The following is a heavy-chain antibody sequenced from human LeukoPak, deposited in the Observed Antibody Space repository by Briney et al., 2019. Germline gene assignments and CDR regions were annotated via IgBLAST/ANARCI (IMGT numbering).Heavy chain of an antibody. Sequence: ASVKVSCKASGYTFTGYYMHWVRQAPGQGLEWMGWINPNSGGTNYAQKFQGRVTMTRDMSTSTVYMELSSLRSEDTAVYYCASNAVGANWGQGTLVTVSS. V-gene: IGHV1-2*02. CDR2: INPNSGGT. D-gene: IGHD1-26*01. CDR1: GYTFTGYY. CDR3: ASNAVGAN. J-gene: IGHJ4*02.